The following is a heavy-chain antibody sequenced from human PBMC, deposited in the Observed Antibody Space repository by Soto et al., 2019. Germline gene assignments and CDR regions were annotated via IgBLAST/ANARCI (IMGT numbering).Heavy chain of an antibody. CDR1: GGSISSSSYY. V-gene: IGHV4-39*01. Sequence: PSETLSLTCTVSGGSISSSSYYWGWIRQPPGKGLEWIGSLFYSGSTYYNPSLKGRLTISVDTSKNQFSLKLSSVTAADTAVYYCARVAEAGGGNFNWFDPWGQGTLVTVSS. CDR3: ARVAEAGGGNFNWFDP. J-gene: IGHJ5*02. CDR2: LFYSGST. D-gene: IGHD6-13*01.